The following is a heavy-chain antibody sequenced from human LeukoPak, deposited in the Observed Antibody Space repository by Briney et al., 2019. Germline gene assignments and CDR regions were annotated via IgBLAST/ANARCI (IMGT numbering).Heavy chain of an antibody. CDR3: ARDRSGWLFDY. CDR1: GFTFSSYG. Sequence: PGGSLRLSCAASGFTFSSYGMHWVRQAPGKRLEWVALISYDGTIKYYADSVKGRFTISRDNAKNSLYLQMNSLRAEDTAVYYCARDRSGWLFDYWGQGTLVTVSS. J-gene: IGHJ4*02. V-gene: IGHV3-30*03. CDR2: ISYDGTIK. D-gene: IGHD6-19*01.